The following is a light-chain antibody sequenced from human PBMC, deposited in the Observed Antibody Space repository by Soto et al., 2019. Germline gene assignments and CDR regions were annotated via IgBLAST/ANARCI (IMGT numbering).Light chain of an antibody. CDR3: QSYDSTLSARYV. J-gene: IGLJ1*01. V-gene: IGLV1-40*01. CDR2: GNI. Sequence: QSVLTQPPSVSGAPGQRVTISRTGSSSNIGAGYDVHWYQQRPGTAPELLFFGNINRPSGVPDRFSASKSGTSASLAITGLQAEDEGDYYCQSYDSTLSARYVFGTGTKVTVL. CDR1: SSNIGAGYD.